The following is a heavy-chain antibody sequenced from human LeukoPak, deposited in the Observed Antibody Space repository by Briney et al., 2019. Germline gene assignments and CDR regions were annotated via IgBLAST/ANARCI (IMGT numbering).Heavy chain of an antibody. V-gene: IGHV5-51*01. CDR3: ARQDTAMALLAY. D-gene: IGHD5-18*01. CDR1: GYSFSTYW. J-gene: IGHJ4*02. CDR2: IYPGGSDT. Sequence: GESLKISCKGSGYSFSTYWIGWVRQMPGKGLEWMGIIYPGGSDTRYSPSFQGQVTISADKSISTAYLQWSSLEASDTAMYYCARQDTAMALLAYWGPGTLVTVSS.